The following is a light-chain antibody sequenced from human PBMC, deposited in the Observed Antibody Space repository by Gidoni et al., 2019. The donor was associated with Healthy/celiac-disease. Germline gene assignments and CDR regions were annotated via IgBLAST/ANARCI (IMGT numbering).Light chain of an antibody. J-gene: IGKJ4*01. Sequence: DIQMPQSPSALSASVGDRVTITCRASRSISTHLNWSQQKPGKAPKLLIYAASNLHSGVPSRFSGRGSGTDFTLTISSLQPEDFATYYCQQSYNIPLTFGGGTKVEIK. V-gene: IGKV1-39*01. CDR3: QQSYNIPLT. CDR2: AAS. CDR1: RSISTH.